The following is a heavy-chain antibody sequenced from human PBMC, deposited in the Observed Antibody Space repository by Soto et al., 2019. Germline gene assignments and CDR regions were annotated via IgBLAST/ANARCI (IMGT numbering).Heavy chain of an antibody. J-gene: IGHJ6*02. CDR3: ASPIYYYYGMDV. Sequence: LSLTCAVYGGSFSGYHWSWIRQPPGKGLEWVAVISYDGSNKYYADSVKGRFTISRDNSKNTLYLQMDSLRAEDTAVYYCASPIYYYYGMDVWGQGTTVTVSS. V-gene: IGHV3-30-3*01. CDR2: ISYDGSNK. CDR1: GGSFSGYH.